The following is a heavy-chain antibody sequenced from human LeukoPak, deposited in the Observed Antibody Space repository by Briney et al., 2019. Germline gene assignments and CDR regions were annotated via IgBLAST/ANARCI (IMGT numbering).Heavy chain of an antibody. J-gene: IGHJ4*02. V-gene: IGHV3-66*01. Sequence: PGGSLRLSCAASGFTFSSYAMSWVRQAPGKGLEWVSVIYSGGSTYYADSVKGRFTISRDNSKNTLYLQMNSLRAEDTAVYYCARAMKGHDSSGYYDYWGQGTLVTVSS. CDR3: ARAMKGHDSSGYYDY. D-gene: IGHD3-22*01. CDR1: GFTFSSYA. CDR2: IYSGGST.